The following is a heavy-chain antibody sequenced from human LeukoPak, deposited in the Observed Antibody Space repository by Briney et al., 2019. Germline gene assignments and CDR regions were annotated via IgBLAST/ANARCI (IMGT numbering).Heavy chain of an antibody. D-gene: IGHD2-8*02. J-gene: IGHJ4*02. Sequence: GGSLRLSCAASGFTFSTYGMHWVRQAPGKGLEWLAVISYDGSNKYYVDSVKGRFTISRDNSKNTLYLQMNSLRAEDTAVYFCARARGGRTYSETGGYPVFDNWGQGTLVTVSS. CDR2: ISYDGSNK. CDR1: GFTFSTYG. V-gene: IGHV3-30*03. CDR3: ARARGGRTYSETGGYPVFDN.